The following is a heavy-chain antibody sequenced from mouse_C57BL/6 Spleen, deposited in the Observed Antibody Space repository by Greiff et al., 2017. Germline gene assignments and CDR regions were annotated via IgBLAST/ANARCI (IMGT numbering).Heavy chain of an antibody. CDR2: IWRGGST. D-gene: IGHD1-1*01. CDR1: GFSLTSYG. J-gene: IGHJ3*01. CDR3: ARYYYGSSLGGFAY. Sequence: QVQLQQSGPGLVQPSQSLSITCTVSGFSLTSYGVHWVRQSPGKGLEWLGVIWRGGSTDYNAAFMSRLSITKDNSTSQVFFKMNSLQADDTAIYYCARYYYGSSLGGFAYWGQGTLVTVSA. V-gene: IGHV2-5*01.